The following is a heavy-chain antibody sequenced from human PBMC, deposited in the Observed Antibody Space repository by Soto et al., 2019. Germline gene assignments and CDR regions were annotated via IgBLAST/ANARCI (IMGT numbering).Heavy chain of an antibody. Sequence: TGGSLRLSCAASAFTVSSNYMSWVRQAPGKGLEWVSVIHSGGSTYYADSVKGRFTISRDNSQNTLFLQMNSLRAEDTAVYHCARARVGRYIMDGFFFDSWGQGTLVTVYS. J-gene: IGHJ4*02. V-gene: IGHV3-53*01. D-gene: IGHD1-26*01. CDR3: ARARVGRYIMDGFFFDS. CDR1: AFTVSSNY. CDR2: IHSGGST.